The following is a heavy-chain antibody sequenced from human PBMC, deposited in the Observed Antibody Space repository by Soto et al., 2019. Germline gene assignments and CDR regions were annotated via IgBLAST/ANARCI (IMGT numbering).Heavy chain of an antibody. J-gene: IGHJ6*02. D-gene: IGHD6-13*01. V-gene: IGHV1-3*01. CDR3: ARDYTRSSSGWYGRYYYYYYGMDV. CDR2: INAGDGNT. Sequence: ASVKVSCKASGYTFTSYAMHWVRQAPGQRLEWMGWINAGDGNTKYSQKFQGRVTITRDTSASTAYMELSSLRSEDTAVYYCARDYTRSSSGWYGRYYYYYYGMDVWGQGTTVTVSS. CDR1: GYTFTSYA.